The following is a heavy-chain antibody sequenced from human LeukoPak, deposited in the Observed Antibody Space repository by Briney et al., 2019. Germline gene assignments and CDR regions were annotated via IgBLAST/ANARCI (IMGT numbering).Heavy chain of an antibody. Sequence: ASVKVSCKASGYTFTGHDMHWVRQAPGPGLEWMGWINPNNGGTNYAQEFQGRVTMTRDTSISTAYMELSRLRSDDTAVYYCARGYALYSGRYIDFVYWGQGALVTVSS. D-gene: IGHD1-26*01. CDR3: ARGYALYSGRYIDFVY. CDR1: GYTFTGHD. J-gene: IGHJ4*02. V-gene: IGHV1-2*02. CDR2: INPNNGGT.